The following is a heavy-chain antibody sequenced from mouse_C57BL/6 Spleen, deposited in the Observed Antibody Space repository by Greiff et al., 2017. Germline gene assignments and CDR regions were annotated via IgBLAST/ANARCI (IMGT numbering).Heavy chain of an antibody. CDR2: ISNGGGST. Sequence: EVKVVESGGGLVQPGGSLKLSCAASGFTFSDYYMYWVRQTPEKRLEWVAYISNGGGSTYYPDTVKGRFTISRDNAKNTLYLQMSRLKSEDTAMYYCARQGNYGSSLRYFDVWGTGTTVTVSS. CDR1: GFTFSDYY. J-gene: IGHJ1*03. D-gene: IGHD1-1*01. V-gene: IGHV5-12*01. CDR3: ARQGNYGSSLRYFDV.